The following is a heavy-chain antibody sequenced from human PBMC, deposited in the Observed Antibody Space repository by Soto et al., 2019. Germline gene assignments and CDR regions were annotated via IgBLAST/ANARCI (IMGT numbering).Heavy chain of an antibody. CDR2: TYYRSKWYN. CDR1: GDSVSSNSAA. J-gene: IGHJ4*02. V-gene: IGHV6-1*01. D-gene: IGHD2-15*01. CDR3: AREDDCSGGSCHPLFDY. Sequence: SQTLSLTCAISGDSVSSNSAAWNWIRQSPSRGLEWLGRTYYRSKWYNDYAVSVKSRITINPDTSKNQFSLQLNSVTPEDTAVYYCAREDDCSGGSCHPLFDYWGQGTLVTVSS.